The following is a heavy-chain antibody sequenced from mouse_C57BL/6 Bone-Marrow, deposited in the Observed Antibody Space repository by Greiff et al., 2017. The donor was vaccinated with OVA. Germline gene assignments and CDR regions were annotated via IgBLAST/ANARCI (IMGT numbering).Heavy chain of an antibody. D-gene: IGHD1-1*01. CDR3: ASGRLRSQGYFDV. CDR1: GYTFTSYT. V-gene: IGHV1-4*01. J-gene: IGHJ1*03. CDR2: INPRSGYT. Sequence: VQLQQSGAELARPGASVKMSCKASGYTFTSYTMHWVKQRPGQGLEWIGYINPRSGYTKYNQKFKDKATLTADKSSSTAYMQLSSLTSEDSAVYDCASGRLRSQGYFDVWGTGTTVTVSS.